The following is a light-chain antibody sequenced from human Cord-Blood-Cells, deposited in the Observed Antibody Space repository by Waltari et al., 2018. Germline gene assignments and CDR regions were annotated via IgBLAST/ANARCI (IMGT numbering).Light chain of an antibody. J-gene: IGKJ5*01. CDR1: QDISNY. V-gene: IGKV1-33*01. CDR2: EAS. CDR3: QQYDNLPT. Sequence: DXQXTXSPSSLSXSVGDRVTITCQASQDISNYLNWYQQKPGKAPKLLIYEASNLETGVPSRFSGSGSGTDFTFTISSLQPEDIATYYCQQYDNLPTFGQGTRLEIK.